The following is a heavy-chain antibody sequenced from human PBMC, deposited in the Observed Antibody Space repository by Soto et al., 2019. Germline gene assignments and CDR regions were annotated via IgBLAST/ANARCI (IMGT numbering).Heavy chain of an antibody. CDR1: GGSFSCYY. V-gene: IGHV4-34*01. D-gene: IGHD3-3*01. J-gene: IGHJ5*02. CDR3: ARGXATIFGVVITRMNWFDP. Sequence: SETLSLTCAVYGGSFSCYYWSWIRQPPGKGLEWIGEINHSGSTNYNPSLKSRVTISVDTSKNQFSLKLSSVTAADTAVYYCARGXATIFGVVITRMNWFDPWGQGTLVTVSS. CDR2: INHSGST.